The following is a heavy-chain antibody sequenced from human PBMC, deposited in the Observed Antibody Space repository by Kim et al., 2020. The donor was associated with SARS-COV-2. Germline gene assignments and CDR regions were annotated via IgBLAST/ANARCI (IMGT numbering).Heavy chain of an antibody. Sequence: GGSLRLSCAASGFTFSSYAMHWVRQAPGKGLEWVAVISYDGSNKYYADSVKGRFTISRDNSKNTLYLQMNSLRAEDTAVYYCARDGGMSYGQKWGQGTLVTVSS. J-gene: IGHJ4*02. V-gene: IGHV3-30*04. CDR3: ARDGGMSYGQK. D-gene: IGHD4-17*01. CDR2: ISYDGSNK. CDR1: GFTFSSYA.